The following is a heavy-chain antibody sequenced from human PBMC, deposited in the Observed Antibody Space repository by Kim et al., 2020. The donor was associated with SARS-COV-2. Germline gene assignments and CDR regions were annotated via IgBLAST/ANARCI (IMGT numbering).Heavy chain of an antibody. Sequence: GGSLRLSCAASGFTFSSYAMSWVRQAPGKGLEWVSAISGSGGSTYYADSVKGRFTISRDNSKNTLYLQMNSLRAEDTAVYYCAPHYYDSSGSFDYYYGMDVWGQGTTVTVSS. CDR2: ISGSGGST. J-gene: IGHJ6*02. V-gene: IGHV3-23*01. D-gene: IGHD3-22*01. CDR3: APHYYDSSGSFDYYYGMDV. CDR1: GFTFSSYA.